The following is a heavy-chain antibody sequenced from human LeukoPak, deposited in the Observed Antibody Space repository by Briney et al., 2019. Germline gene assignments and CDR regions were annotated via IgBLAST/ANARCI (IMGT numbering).Heavy chain of an antibody. V-gene: IGHV1-46*01. CDR1: GYTFTGYY. J-gene: IGHJ6*03. D-gene: IGHD5-18*01. Sequence: ASVKVSCKASGYTFTGYYMHWVRQAPGQGLEWMGIINPSGGSTSYAQKFQGRVTMTRDMSTSTVYMELSSLRSEDAAVYYCARDGPIQLWNYYYMDVWGKGTTVTVSS. CDR2: INPSGGST. CDR3: ARDGPIQLWNYYYMDV.